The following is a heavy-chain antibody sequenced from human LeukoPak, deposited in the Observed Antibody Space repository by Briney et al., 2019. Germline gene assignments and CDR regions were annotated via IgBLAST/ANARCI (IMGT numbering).Heavy chain of an antibody. CDR3: ARGGVPAAMTLEYWFDP. Sequence: SETLSLTCTVSGGSIRSTTYYWGWIRQPPGKGLEWIGDISDRGRTYNNPSLKSRVTISVDTSKNQFSLKLSSVTAADTAVYYCARGGVPAAMTLEYWFDPWGQGTLVTVSS. CDR2: ISDRGRT. D-gene: IGHD2-2*01. V-gene: IGHV4-39*07. CDR1: GGSIRSTTYY. J-gene: IGHJ5*02.